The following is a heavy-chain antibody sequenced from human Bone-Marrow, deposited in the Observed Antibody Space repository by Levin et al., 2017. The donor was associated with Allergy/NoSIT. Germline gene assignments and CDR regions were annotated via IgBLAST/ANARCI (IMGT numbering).Heavy chain of an antibody. Sequence: SVKVSCKASGGTFNSYAISWVRQAPGQGLQWMGRIIPLYGTTTYAQNFQGRLTITADESTSTVYMDLSSLRSADTATYFWARATGTYMGEAFDIWGQGTIVTVSS. CDR2: IIPLYGTT. J-gene: IGHJ3*02. D-gene: IGHD1/OR15-1a*01. CDR1: GGTFNSYA. V-gene: IGHV1-69*13. CDR3: ARATGTYMGEAFDI.